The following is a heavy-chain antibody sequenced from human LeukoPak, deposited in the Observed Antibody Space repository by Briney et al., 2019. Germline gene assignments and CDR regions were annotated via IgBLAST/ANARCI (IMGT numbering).Heavy chain of an antibody. J-gene: IGHJ4*02. Sequence: PGGSLRLSCVTSGFTFGDYVMTWVRQAPGKGLEWASSISGSGDSTYYADSVKGRFTISGDTSRDTLYLQMNSLRPEDTAVYYCAKGSRSGWPYYFDYWGQGTRVTVSS. CDR1: GFTFGDYV. CDR3: AKGSRSGWPYYFDY. CDR2: ISGSGDST. V-gene: IGHV3-23*01. D-gene: IGHD3-22*01.